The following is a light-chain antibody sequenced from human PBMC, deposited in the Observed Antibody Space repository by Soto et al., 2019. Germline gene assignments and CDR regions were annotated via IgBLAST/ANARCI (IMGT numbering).Light chain of an antibody. J-gene: IGKJ1*01. CDR1: QSVSSNY. CDR3: HQYGYSSWT. V-gene: IGKV3-20*01. CDR2: ATS. Sequence: EIVLTQSPGTLSLSPGERATLSCRASQSVSSNYLAWCQQKLGQAPRLLIYATSSRATGIPDRFSGSGSGTDFTLAISRLEPEDFAVYYCHQYGYSSWTFGQGTKV.